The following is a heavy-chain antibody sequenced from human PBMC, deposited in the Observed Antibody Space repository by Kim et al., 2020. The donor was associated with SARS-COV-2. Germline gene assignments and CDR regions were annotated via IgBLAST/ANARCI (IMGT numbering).Heavy chain of an antibody. V-gene: IGHV3-30*02. D-gene: IGHD3-10*01. CDR3: AKDGSGGGGYY. J-gene: IGHJ4*02. CDR2: K. Sequence: KYYADSVKGRFTISRDNSKNTLYLQMNSLRAEDTAVYYCAKDGSGGGGYYWGQGTLVTVSS.